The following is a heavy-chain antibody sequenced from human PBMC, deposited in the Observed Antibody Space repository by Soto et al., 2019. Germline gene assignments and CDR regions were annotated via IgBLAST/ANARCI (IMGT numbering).Heavy chain of an antibody. Sequence: VASVKVSCKASGYTFTSYGISWVRQAPGQGLEWMGWISAYNGNTNYARKLQGRVTMTTDTSTSTAYMELRSLRSDDTAVYYCARGDIVATILWFGPWGQGTQVTVSS. V-gene: IGHV1-18*01. CDR3: ARGDIVATILWFGP. CDR1: GYTFTSYG. D-gene: IGHD5-12*01. J-gene: IGHJ5*02. CDR2: ISAYNGNT.